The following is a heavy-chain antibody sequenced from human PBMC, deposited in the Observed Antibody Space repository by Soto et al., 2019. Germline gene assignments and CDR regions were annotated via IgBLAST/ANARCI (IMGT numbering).Heavy chain of an antibody. CDR2: IYYSGST. Sequence: SETLSLTCTVSGGSISSGGYYWSWIRQHPGKGLEWIGYIYYSGSTYYNPSLKSRVTISVDTSKNQFSLKLSSVTAADTAVYYCAREASHKTRYYYYYMDVWGKGTTVTVSS. CDR1: GGSISSGGYY. V-gene: IGHV4-31*03. J-gene: IGHJ6*03. CDR3: AREASHKTRYYYYYMDV.